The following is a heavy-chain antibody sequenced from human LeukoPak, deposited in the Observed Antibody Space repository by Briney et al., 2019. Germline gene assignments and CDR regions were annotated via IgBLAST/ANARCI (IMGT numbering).Heavy chain of an antibody. D-gene: IGHD5/OR15-5a*01. CDR3: ARRAYAYLVSATGPDY. V-gene: IGHV3-11*01. CDR1: GFTFSDYY. CDR2: ISSSGTFI. Sequence: GGSLRLSCAASGFTFSDYYMSWIRQAPGKGLEWLSYISSSGTFIYSADSVKGRFTISRDNAKNSLYLQMNSLRAEDTAVYYCARRAYAYLVSATGPDYWGQGTLVPVSS. J-gene: IGHJ4*02.